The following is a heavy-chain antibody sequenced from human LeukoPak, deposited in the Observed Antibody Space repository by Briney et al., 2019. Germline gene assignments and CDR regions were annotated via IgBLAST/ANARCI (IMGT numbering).Heavy chain of an antibody. V-gene: IGHV1-46*01. D-gene: IGHD3-9*01. CDR1: GYTFTSYY. Sequence: GASVKVSCKASGYTFTSYYMHWVRQAPGQGLEWMGIINPSGGSTSYAQKFQGRVTITRNTSISTAYMELSSLRSEDTAVCYCARGAPGLRYFDWSDYYYYYMDVWGKGTTVTVSS. J-gene: IGHJ6*03. CDR3: ARGAPGLRYFDWSDYYYYYMDV. CDR2: INPSGGST.